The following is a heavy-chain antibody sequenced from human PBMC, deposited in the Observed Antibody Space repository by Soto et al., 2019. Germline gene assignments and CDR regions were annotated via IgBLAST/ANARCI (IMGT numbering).Heavy chain of an antibody. CDR3: AKDQYSSGWNDFDY. Sequence: GGSLRLSCAASGFTFSSYGMHWVRQAPGKGLEWVAIISYDGSNKYYADSVKGRFTISRDNSKNTLYLQMNSLRAEDTAVYYCAKDQYSSGWNDFDYWGQGTLVTVSS. CDR1: GFTFSSYG. V-gene: IGHV3-30*18. D-gene: IGHD6-19*01. J-gene: IGHJ4*02. CDR2: ISYDGSNK.